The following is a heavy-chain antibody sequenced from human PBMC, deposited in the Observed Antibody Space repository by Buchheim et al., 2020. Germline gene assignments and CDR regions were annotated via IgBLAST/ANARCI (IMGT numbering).Heavy chain of an antibody. CDR2: VGMAGDT. CDR1: GFTFSSYD. V-gene: IGHV3-13*04. Sequence: EVQLVESGGGLVQPGGSLRLSCAASGFTFSSYDMQWIRHVTGKGLEWVSAVGMAGDTHYSASVRGRFTISRENAKNSLYLQMNNLRAGDTAVYYCARDPSGRGMDVWGQGTT. J-gene: IGHJ6*02. CDR3: ARDPSGRGMDV.